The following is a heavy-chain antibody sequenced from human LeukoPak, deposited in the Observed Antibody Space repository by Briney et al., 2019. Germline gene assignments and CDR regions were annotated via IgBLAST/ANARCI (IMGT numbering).Heavy chain of an antibody. D-gene: IGHD3-22*01. CDR1: GGTFSSYA. V-gene: IGHV1-69*13. CDR2: IIPIFGAA. Sequence: SMKVSCKASGGTFSSYAISWVRQAPGQGLEWMGGIIPIFGAANYAQKFQGRVTITADDSTSTAYMELSSLRSEDTAVYYCARDLVPYYYDSSGHSRWAFDIWGQGTMVTVSS. CDR3: ARDLVPYYYDSSGHSRWAFDI. J-gene: IGHJ3*02.